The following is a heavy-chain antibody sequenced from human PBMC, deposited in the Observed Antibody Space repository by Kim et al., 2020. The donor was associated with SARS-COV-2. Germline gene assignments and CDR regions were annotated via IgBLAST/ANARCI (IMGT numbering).Heavy chain of an antibody. Sequence: SETLSLTCTVSGGSISSYYWSWIRQPPGKGLEWIGYIYYSGSTNYNPSLKSRVTISVDTSKNQFSLKLSSVTAADTAVYYCARDFFSPHGSGSYYTRGYGMDVWGQGTTVTVSS. CDR2: IYYSGST. D-gene: IGHD3-10*01. CDR3: ARDFFSPHGSGSYYTRGYGMDV. V-gene: IGHV4-59*13. CDR1: GGSISSYY. J-gene: IGHJ6*02.